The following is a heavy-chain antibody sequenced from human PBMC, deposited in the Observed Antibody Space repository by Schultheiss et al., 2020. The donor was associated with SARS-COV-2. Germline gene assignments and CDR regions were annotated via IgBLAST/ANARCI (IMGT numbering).Heavy chain of an antibody. V-gene: IGHV3-21*01. D-gene: IGHD3-10*01. J-gene: IGHJ4*02. CDR3: ARDFGAADY. Sequence: GESLKISCAASGFTFSSYSMNWVRQAPGKGLEWVSCISGSSSYIYYADSVKGRFTISRDNAKNSLYLQMNSLRAEDTAVYYCARDFGAADYWGQGTLVTVSS. CDR1: GFTFSSYS. CDR2: ISGSSSYI.